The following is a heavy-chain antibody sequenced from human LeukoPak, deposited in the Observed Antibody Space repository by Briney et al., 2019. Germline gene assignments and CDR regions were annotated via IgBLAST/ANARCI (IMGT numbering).Heavy chain of an antibody. CDR3: ASYSGSYKNWFDP. Sequence: SETLSLTCSVSGFSISNAYYWSWIRQPPGKGLEWIGEINHSGSTNYNPSLKSRVTISVDTSKNQFSLKLSSVTAADTAVYYCASYSGSYKNWFDPWGQGTLVTVSS. V-gene: IGHV4-34*01. CDR1: GFSISNAYY. D-gene: IGHD1-26*01. J-gene: IGHJ5*02. CDR2: INHSGST.